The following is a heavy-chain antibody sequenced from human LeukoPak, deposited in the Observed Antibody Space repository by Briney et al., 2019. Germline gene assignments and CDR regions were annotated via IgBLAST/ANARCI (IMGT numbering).Heavy chain of an antibody. CDR1: GYTFTSYD. V-gene: IGHV1-8*01. J-gene: IGHJ4*02. CDR2: MNPNSGNT. D-gene: IGHD2-21*02. Sequence: ALVKVSCKASGYTFTSYDINWVRQATGQGLEWMGWMNPNSGNTGYAQKFQGRVTMTRNTSISTAYMELSSLRSEDTAVYYCASSVVTARTLIYWGQGTLVTVSS. CDR3: ASSVVTARTLIY.